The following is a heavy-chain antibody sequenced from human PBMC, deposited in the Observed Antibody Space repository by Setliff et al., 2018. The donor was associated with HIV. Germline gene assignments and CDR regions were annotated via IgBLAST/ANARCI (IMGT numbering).Heavy chain of an antibody. Sequence: SETLSLTCAVSGCSIRSSYWWGWIRQPPGKGLDWIGYLYNSRGTYYNPSLKSRVTMSVDTSKNQFSLKVRSVTAVDTAVYYCASSALWFGKADWYVDLWGRGTLVTVSS. V-gene: IGHV4-28*01. CDR2: LYNSRGT. CDR3: ASSALWFGKADWYVDL. CDR1: GCSIRSSYW. D-gene: IGHD3-10*01. J-gene: IGHJ2*01.